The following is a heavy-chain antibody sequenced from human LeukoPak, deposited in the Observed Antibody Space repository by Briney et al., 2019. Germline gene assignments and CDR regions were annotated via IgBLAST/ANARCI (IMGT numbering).Heavy chain of an antibody. D-gene: IGHD5-18*01. CDR1: GGSISSSSYY. CDR3: ARGLRGYTYGDDAFDI. CDR2: FYYSGIT. J-gene: IGHJ3*02. V-gene: IGHV4-39*07. Sequence: SETLSLTCTVSGGSISSSSYYWGWIRQPPGKGLEWIGSFYYSGITYYNPSLKSRVTISVDTSKNQFSLKLSSVTAADTAVYYCARGLRGYTYGDDAFDIWGQGTMVTVSS.